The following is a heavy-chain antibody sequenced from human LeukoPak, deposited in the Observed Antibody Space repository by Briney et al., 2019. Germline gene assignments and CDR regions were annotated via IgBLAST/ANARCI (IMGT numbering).Heavy chain of an antibody. V-gene: IGHV3-48*01. CDR3: ARDDRSSWYYFDY. CDR2: ISSSSSTI. D-gene: IGHD6-13*01. J-gene: IGHJ4*02. Sequence: GGSLRLSCAVSGFTFSSYNMNWVRQAPGKWLEWVSYISSSSSTIYYADSVKGRFTISRDNAKNSLYLQMNSLRADDTAVYYCARDDRSSWYYFDYWGQRTLVTVSS. CDR1: GFTFSSYN.